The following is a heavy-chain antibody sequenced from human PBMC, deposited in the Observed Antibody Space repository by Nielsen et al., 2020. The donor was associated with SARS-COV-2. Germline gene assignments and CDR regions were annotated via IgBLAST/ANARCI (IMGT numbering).Heavy chain of an antibody. Sequence: GESLKISCEASGFTFSTYWMHWVRQAPGKGLVWVSRINSDGSSTSYADSVKGRFTISRDNAKNTLYLQMNSLRAEDTAVYYCSCSSWFDPWGQGTLVTVSS. V-gene: IGHV3-74*01. CDR1: GFTFSTYW. CDR2: INSDGSST. J-gene: IGHJ5*02. D-gene: IGHD2-2*01. CDR3: SCSSWFDP.